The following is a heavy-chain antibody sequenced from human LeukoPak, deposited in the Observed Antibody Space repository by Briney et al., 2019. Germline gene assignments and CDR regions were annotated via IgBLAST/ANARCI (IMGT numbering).Heavy chain of an antibody. J-gene: IGHJ4*02. CDR2: IIPIFGTA. D-gene: IGHD5-24*01. Sequence: ASVKVSCKASGGTFISYAISWVRQAPGQGLEWMGGIIPIFGTANYAQKFQGRVTITADESTSTAYMELSSLRSEDTAVYYCARDGYNKYYFDYWGQGTLVTVSS. CDR3: ARDGYNKYYFDY. CDR1: GGTFISYA. V-gene: IGHV1-69*13.